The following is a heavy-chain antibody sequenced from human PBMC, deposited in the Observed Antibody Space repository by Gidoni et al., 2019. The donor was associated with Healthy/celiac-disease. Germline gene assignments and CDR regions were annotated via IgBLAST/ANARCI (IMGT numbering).Heavy chain of an antibody. V-gene: IGHV4-34*01. CDR3: ARGRFGYSSSWYFQH. CDR2: INHSGST. J-gene: IGHJ1*01. CDR1: GGSFSGYY. D-gene: IGHD6-13*01. Sequence: QVQLQQWGAGLLKPSETLSLTCAVYGGSFSGYYWSWIRQPPGKGLEWIGEINHSGSTNYNPSLKSRVTISVDTSKNQFFLKLSSVTAADTAVYYCARGRFGYSSSWYFQHWGQGTLVTVSS.